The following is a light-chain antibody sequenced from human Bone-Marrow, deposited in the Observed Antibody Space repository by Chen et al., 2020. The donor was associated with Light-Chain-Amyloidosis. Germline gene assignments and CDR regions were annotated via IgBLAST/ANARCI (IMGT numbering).Light chain of an antibody. CDR1: TSNIGTYT. CDR3: AAWDDSLNGVV. V-gene: IGLV1-44*01. Sequence: QSVLTQPPSTSGTPGQRVTISCSGSTSNIGTYTVNWYRQVPGTAPRLLIQSDNQRPSGVPDRFSGSKSGTSASLAISWLQSEDEAEYYCAAWDDSLNGVVFGGGTKLTVL. CDR2: SDN. J-gene: IGLJ2*01.